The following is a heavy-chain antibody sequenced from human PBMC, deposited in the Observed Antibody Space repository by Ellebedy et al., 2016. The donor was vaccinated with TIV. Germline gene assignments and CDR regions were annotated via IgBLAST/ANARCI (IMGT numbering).Heavy chain of an antibody. CDR3: ARGLKNCRGDNCRHPISTAFDI. D-gene: IGHD2-21*02. Sequence: MPSETLSLTCSVFGVSSSVSSLAWLRQAPGKWLEWIAEIHQSETTDYNPSLEGRVTISQDTSKNQFSLNLTSVTAADTAVYYCARGLKNCRGDNCRHPISTAFDIWGQGTPVIVSS. CDR1: GVSSSVSS. J-gene: IGHJ3*02. CDR2: IHQSETT. V-gene: IGHV4-34*01.